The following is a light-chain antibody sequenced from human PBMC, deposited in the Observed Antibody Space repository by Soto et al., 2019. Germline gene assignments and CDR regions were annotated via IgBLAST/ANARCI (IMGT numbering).Light chain of an antibody. CDR3: NAYAGSNNGV. V-gene: IGLV2-8*01. Sequence: QSVLTQPPSASGSPGQSVTISCTGTSSDVGGYNYVSWYQQHPGKAPKLIIYEVSKWPSGIPDRFSGSKSGNTASLTVSSLQAEDEADYYCNAYAGSNNGVFGGGTKLTVL. J-gene: IGLJ3*02. CDR1: SSDVGGYNY. CDR2: EVS.